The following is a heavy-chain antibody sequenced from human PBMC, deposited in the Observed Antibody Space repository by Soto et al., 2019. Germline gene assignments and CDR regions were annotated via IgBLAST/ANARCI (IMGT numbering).Heavy chain of an antibody. V-gene: IGHV3-48*04. CDR2: IYSSGTTI. CDR1: GFIFKMYW. CDR3: ARVPGPPTRLYFDY. J-gene: IGHJ4*02. Sequence: PGGSLRLSCAASGFIFKMYWMHWVRQSPGKGLVWISRIYSSGTTIDYADSVRGRFTISRDNAKNSLYLQMNSLRAEDTAVYYCARVPGPPTRLYFDYWGQGTLVTVSS.